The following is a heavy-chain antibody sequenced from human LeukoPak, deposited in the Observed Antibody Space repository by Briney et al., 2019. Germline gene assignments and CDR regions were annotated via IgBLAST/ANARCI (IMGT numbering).Heavy chain of an antibody. CDR2: FDPEGGET. CDR3: ARVLADYYDSSGYGDY. V-gene: IGHV1-24*01. Sequence: ASVKVSCKVSGYTLTELSMHWVRQAPGKGLEWMGGFDPEGGETIYAQKFQGRVTMTEDTSTDTAYMELRSLRSDDTAVYYCARVLADYYDSSGYGDYWGQGTLVTVSS. J-gene: IGHJ4*02. CDR1: GYTLTELS. D-gene: IGHD3-22*01.